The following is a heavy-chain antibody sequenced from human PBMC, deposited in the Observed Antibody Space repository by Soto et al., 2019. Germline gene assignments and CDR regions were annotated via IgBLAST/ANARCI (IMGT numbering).Heavy chain of an antibody. V-gene: IGHV3-21*01. CDR3: VRDPVLWHPDRLDV. D-gene: IGHD2-21*01. CDR2: ISLGGSYI. Sequence: SGGSLRLSCAGAGFTFSGYSMNWVRQAPGRGLEWVASISLGGSYIFYSDSVKGRFTISRDNAKGSLFLQMNGLRVEDTAVYYCVRDPVLWHPDRLDVWGQGTTVTVSS. CDR1: GFTFSGYS. J-gene: IGHJ6*02.